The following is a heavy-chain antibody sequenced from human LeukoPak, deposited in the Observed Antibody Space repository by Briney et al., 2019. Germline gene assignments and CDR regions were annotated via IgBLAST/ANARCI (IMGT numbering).Heavy chain of an antibody. Sequence: SETLSLTCAVYGGSFSDYFWGWIRQPPGKGLEWIGEINHSGRTYYNPSLKSRVTISVDTSRNQLSLQLRSVTAADTAVYYCAREDPQTTVPEGMDVWGQGTTVIVSS. J-gene: IGHJ6*02. V-gene: IGHV4-34*01. CDR3: AREDPQTTVPEGMDV. CDR1: GGSFSDYF. D-gene: IGHD4-17*01. CDR2: INHSGRT.